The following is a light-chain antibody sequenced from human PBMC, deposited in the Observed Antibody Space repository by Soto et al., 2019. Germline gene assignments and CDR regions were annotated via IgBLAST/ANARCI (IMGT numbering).Light chain of an antibody. CDR1: RSVSSSY. V-gene: IGKV3D-7*01. J-gene: IGKJ4*01. CDR3: QQADSFPLT. Sequence: EIVMTQSPATLSLSPGERATLSCRASRSVSSSYLSWYQQKPGQAPRLLIYGASTRATGIPARFSGSGSGTDFTLTISSLQPEDFATYFCQQADSFPLTFGGGTKVDIK. CDR2: GAS.